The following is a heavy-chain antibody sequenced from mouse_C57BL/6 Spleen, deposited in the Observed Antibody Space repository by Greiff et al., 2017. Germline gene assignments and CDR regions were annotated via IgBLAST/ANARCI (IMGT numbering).Heavy chain of an antibody. J-gene: IGHJ1*03. CDR2: ISGGGGNT. CDR1: GFTFSSYT. Sequence: DVMLVESGGGLVKPGGSLKLSCAASGFTFSSYTMSWVRQTPEKRLEWVATISGGGGNTYYPDSVKGRFTISRDNAKKTLYLQMSSLRSEDTALYYCARHGEFNWYFDVWGTGTTVTVSS. CDR3: ARHGEFNWYFDV. V-gene: IGHV5-9*01.